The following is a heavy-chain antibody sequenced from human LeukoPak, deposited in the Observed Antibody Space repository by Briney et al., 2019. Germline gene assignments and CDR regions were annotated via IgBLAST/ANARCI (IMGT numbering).Heavy chain of an antibody. Sequence: GGTLRLSCAASGFTFSSYGMSWVRQAPGKGLEWVSYISSSGSTIYYADSVKGRFTISRDNAKNSLYLQMNSLRAEDTAVYYCARDRNWNYDYWGQGTLVTVSS. D-gene: IGHD1-7*01. J-gene: IGHJ4*02. V-gene: IGHV3-48*04. CDR1: GFTFSSYG. CDR2: ISSSGSTI. CDR3: ARDRNWNYDY.